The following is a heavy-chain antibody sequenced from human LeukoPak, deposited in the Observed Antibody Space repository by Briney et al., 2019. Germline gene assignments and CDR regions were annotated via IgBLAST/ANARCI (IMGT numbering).Heavy chain of an antibody. D-gene: IGHD1-26*01. J-gene: IGHJ4*02. CDR2: VNGYNGNT. CDR3: ARDGGGSYYSD. V-gene: IGHV1-18*01. Sequence: ASVKDSCKASGYTLSSYGIIWARQAPGQRLEWMGWVNGYNGNTDYAQKFQSRVAMTRDTSTSTAYVELTSLRSDDTAVYYCARDGGGSYYSDWGQGTLVTVSS. CDR1: GYTLSSYG.